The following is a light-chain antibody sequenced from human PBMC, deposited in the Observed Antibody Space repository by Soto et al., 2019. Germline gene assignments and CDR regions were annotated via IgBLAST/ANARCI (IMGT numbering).Light chain of an antibody. J-gene: IGKJ4*01. CDR2: DAY. V-gene: IGKV1-5*01. CDR1: QSIRSW. Sequence: DIQMTQSPSILSASVGDRATITCRASQSIRSWLAWYQQKPGKAPKLLIYDAYSLESGVPSRFSGRRSGTEFTLTIAGLQPVDFATYYCQQYESYSPLTFGGGTKVDIK. CDR3: QQYESYSPLT.